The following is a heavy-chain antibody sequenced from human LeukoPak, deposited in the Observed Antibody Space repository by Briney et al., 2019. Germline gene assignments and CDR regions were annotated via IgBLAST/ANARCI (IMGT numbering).Heavy chain of an antibody. CDR3: ARDSDYYDSSGYSTYFDY. CDR1: GGSISSGGYY. V-gene: IGHV4-31*03. CDR2: IYYSGST. J-gene: IGHJ4*02. D-gene: IGHD3-22*01. Sequence: PSETLSLTCTVSGGSISSGGYYWSWIRQHPGKGLEWIGYIYYSGSTYYNPSLKSRVTISVDTSKNQFSLKLSSVTAADTAVYYCARDSDYYDSSGYSTYFDYWGQGTLVTVSS.